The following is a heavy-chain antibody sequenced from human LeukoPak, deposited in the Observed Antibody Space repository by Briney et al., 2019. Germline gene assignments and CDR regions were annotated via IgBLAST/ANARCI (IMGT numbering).Heavy chain of an antibody. D-gene: IGHD3-22*01. CDR3: ARGYYDSSGYYHDAFDI. Sequence: GASVKVSCKASGYTFTSYYMHWVRQAPGQGLEWMGIINPSGGSTSYAQKFQGRVTMTRDTSTSTVYMELSSLRSEDTAVYYCARGYYDSSGYYHDAFDIWGQGTMVTVSS. V-gene: IGHV1-46*01. CDR2: INPSGGST. CDR1: GYTFTSYY. J-gene: IGHJ3*02.